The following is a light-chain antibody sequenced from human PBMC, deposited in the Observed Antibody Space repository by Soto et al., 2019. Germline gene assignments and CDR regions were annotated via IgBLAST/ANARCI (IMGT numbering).Light chain of an antibody. Sequence: QSALTQPPSASGSPGQSVTISCTGTSSDVGGYNYVSWYQQHPGKAPKLIIYEVSKRPSGVPDRFSGSKSGNTASLTVSGLQAEDEAEFYCSSYAGSNNLLFGGVTKLTVL. V-gene: IGLV2-8*01. J-gene: IGLJ2*01. CDR1: SSDVGGYNY. CDR2: EVS. CDR3: SSYAGSNNLL.